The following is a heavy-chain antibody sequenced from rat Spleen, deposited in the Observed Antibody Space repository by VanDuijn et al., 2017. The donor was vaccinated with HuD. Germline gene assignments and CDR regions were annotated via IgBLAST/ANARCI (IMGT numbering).Heavy chain of an antibody. V-gene: IGHV3-1*01. J-gene: IGHJ2*01. CDR1: DYSITSNY. CDR2: ISYSGST. CDR3: ARRRGQVYNNYFDY. D-gene: IGHD1-10*01. Sequence: EVQLQESGPGLVKPSQSLSLTCSVTDYSITSNYWDWIRKFPGNKMEWIGHISYSGSTNYNPPLKSRISITRDTSKNQFFLQLNSVTTEDTATYYCARRRGQVYNNYFDYWGQGVMVTVSS.